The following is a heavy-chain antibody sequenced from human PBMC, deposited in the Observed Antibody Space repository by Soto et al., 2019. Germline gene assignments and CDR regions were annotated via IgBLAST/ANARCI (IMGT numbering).Heavy chain of an antibody. Sequence: QVQLQESGPGLVKPSETLSLTCSVSDGSVNTGNYYWSWIRQPPGKGLEWIGHIYYIGTTNYNPSLTSRVTISVDTSKHQFSLKVTSVTAADTAVYFCAREEKQLSRYGGDFDYWGQGILVTVSS. V-gene: IGHV4-61*01. J-gene: IGHJ4*02. CDR1: DGSVNTGNYY. CDR3: AREEKQLSRYGGDFDY. CDR2: IYYIGTT. D-gene: IGHD3-16*01.